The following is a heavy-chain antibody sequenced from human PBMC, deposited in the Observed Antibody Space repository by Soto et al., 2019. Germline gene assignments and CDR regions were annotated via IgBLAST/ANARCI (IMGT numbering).Heavy chain of an antibody. CDR1: GFTFSSYS. Sequence: PGGSLRLSCAASGFTFSSYSMNWVRQAPGKGLEWVSSISSSSSYIYYADSVKGRFTISRDNAKNSLYLQMNSLRAEDTAVYYCARAESAYYYYYYMDVWGKGTTVTVSS. CDR3: ARAESAYYYYYYMDV. V-gene: IGHV3-21*01. D-gene: IGHD3-3*01. J-gene: IGHJ6*03. CDR2: ISSSSSYI.